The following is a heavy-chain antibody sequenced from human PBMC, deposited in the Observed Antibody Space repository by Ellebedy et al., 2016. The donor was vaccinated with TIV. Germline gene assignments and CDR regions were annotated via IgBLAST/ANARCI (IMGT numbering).Heavy chain of an antibody. CDR2: FIPSLNIL. Sequence: AASVTVSCKASGGTFSSYGISWVRQAPGQGLEWMGRFIPSLNILNYAQKFQSRVTITADESTNTAYIELSSLTSDDTAIYYCARSRSHYDKFDPWGQGTLVTVSS. V-gene: IGHV1-69*04. D-gene: IGHD2-2*01. CDR1: GGTFSSYG. CDR3: ARSRSHYDKFDP. J-gene: IGHJ5*02.